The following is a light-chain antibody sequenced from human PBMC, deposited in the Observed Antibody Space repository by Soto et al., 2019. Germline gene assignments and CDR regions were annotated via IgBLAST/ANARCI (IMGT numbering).Light chain of an antibody. CDR3: SSYTSSSTLV. V-gene: IGLV2-14*01. CDR1: SSDVVGYNF. Sequence: QSALTQPASVSGTPGQSITIACTGTSSDVVGYNFVSWYQQHPGKAPKLMIYDVTIRPSGVSSRFSGSKSGNTASLTISGLQAEDEADYYCSSYTSSSTLVFGTGTKVTVL. CDR2: DVT. J-gene: IGLJ1*01.